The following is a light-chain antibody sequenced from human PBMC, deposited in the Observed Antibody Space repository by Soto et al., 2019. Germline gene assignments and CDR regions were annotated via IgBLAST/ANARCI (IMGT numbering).Light chain of an antibody. J-gene: IGKJ1*01. Sequence: EIVLTQSPGTLSLSPGERATLSCRASQSVSSSYLAWYQQKPGQAPRLLIYGASSRATGIPDRFSGSGSGTDFTLTIVRLVAEDVAVYYCQQYGSSQWTVGQGDKVEIK. CDR1: QSVSSSY. CDR2: GAS. V-gene: IGKV3-20*01. CDR3: QQYGSSQWT.